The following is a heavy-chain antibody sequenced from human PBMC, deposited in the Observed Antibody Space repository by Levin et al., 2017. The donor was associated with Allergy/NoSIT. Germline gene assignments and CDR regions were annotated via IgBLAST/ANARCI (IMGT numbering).Heavy chain of an antibody. CDR3: AKVDDRSGFDTRDGMDL. D-gene: IGHD6-25*01. J-gene: IGHJ6*02. CDR2: ISWKSDTI. Sequence: GGSLRLSCEVSGFRFDDYGMHWVRQAPGKGLEWVSGISWKSDTIGYADSVKGRFTISRDNAKNSLYLQINSLRTEDTALYYCAKVDDRSGFDTRDGMDLWGQGTTVTVSS. V-gene: IGHV3-9*01. CDR1: GFRFDDYG.